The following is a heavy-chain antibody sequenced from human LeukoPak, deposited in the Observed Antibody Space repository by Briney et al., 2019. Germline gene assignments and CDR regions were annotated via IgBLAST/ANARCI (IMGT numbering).Heavy chain of an antibody. CDR2: IYDRETT. V-gene: IGHV4-31*03. CDR1: GGSISSGDYY. Sequence: SETLSLTCTVSGGSISSGDYYWTWIRQHPGKGLEWIGYIYDRETTYYNPSLQGRITMSLDTSKNQFSVKLNSVTAADTAVYYCARGASRHGNWFDPWGQGTLVTVSS. J-gene: IGHJ5*02. CDR3: ARGASRHGNWFDP.